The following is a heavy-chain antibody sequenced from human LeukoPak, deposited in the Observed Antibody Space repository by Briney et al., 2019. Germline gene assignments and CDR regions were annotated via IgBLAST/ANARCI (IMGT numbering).Heavy chain of an antibody. D-gene: IGHD5-12*01. CDR2: IYTSGST. V-gene: IGHV4-4*07. CDR3: ARLWGGSVSPVSSDWFDP. Sequence: SETLSLTCTVSGGSISSYYWSWIRQPAGKGLEWIGRIYTSGSTNYNPSLKSRVTMSVDTSKNQFSLKLSSVTAADTAVYYCARLWGGSVSPVSSDWFDPWGQGTLVTVSS. J-gene: IGHJ5*02. CDR1: GGSISSYY.